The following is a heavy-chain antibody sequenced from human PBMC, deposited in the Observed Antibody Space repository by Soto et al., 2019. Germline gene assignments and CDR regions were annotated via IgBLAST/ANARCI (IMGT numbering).Heavy chain of an antibody. V-gene: IGHV3-30*03. CDR2: ISYDGNEK. CDR3: ARATTGFDS. Sequence: QEQLVESGGGVVQPGRSLRLSCAATGFAFSTYGMHWVRQAPGKGREWVAAISYDGNEKYYADSLQGRFTISRDNSKNALYLQVNSLRGEDTAVYYCARATTGFDSWGQGTLVTVSS. D-gene: IGHD4-17*01. CDR1: GFAFSTYG. J-gene: IGHJ4*02.